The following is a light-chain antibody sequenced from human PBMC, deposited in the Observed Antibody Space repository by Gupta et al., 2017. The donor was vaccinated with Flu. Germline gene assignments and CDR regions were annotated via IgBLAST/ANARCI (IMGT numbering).Light chain of an antibody. CDR2: EDS. Sequence: SSELTQAPSVSVSPGRTVTITCFGDSLEYRFASWYQQRPGQAPLLVIYEDSKRPSGIPERFSGSRSGKTATLTISGTQPMDESYYYCQAWDSQTVLFGGGTKLTVL. V-gene: IGLV3-1*01. CDR1: SLEYRF. J-gene: IGLJ2*01. CDR3: QAWDSQTVL.